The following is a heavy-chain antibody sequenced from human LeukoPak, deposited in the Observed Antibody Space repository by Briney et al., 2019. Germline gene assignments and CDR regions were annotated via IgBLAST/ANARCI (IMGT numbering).Heavy chain of an antibody. CDR1: GFTFSSYW. D-gene: IGHD6-6*01. J-gene: IGHJ4*02. Sequence: PGGSLRLSCAASGFTFSSYWMHWVRQAPGKGLVWVSRINSDVSSTSYADSVKGRFTISRDSAKNTLYLQMNSLRGEDTAVYYCAREVSQLVRDLDYWGQGTLVTVSS. CDR2: INSDVSST. V-gene: IGHV3-74*01. CDR3: AREVSQLVRDLDY.